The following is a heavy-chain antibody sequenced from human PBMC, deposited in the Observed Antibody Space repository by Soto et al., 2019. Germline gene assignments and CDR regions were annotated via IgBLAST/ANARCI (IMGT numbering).Heavy chain of an antibody. J-gene: IGHJ6*02. V-gene: IGHV4-34*01. CDR2: INHSGST. CDR1: GVSISSYY. CDR3: ARGDMVRGAANNKFYGMDV. D-gene: IGHD3-10*01. Sequence: SETLSLSCTVSGVSISSYYWSWIRQPPGKGLEWIGEINHSGSTNYNPSLKSRVTISVDTSKNQFSLKLSSVTAADTAVYYCARGDMVRGAANNKFYGMDVWGQGTTVTVSS.